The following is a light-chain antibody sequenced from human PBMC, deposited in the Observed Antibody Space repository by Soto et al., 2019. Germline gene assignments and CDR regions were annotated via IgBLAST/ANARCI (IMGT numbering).Light chain of an antibody. CDR1: QSITRL. CDR2: TAS. Sequence: HLSQSLATLSAVVGDRVTITCRASQSITRLLAWYQLKPGKAPKLLISTASRLQRGVPSRFSGNGSETEFTLTVSSLQPDDFATYCCQQYITYQWTFGQGTKVDIK. CDR3: QQYITYQWT. V-gene: IGKV1-5*03. J-gene: IGKJ1*01.